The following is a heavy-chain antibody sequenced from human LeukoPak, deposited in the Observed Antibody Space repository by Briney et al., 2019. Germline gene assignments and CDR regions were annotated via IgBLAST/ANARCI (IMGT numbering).Heavy chain of an antibody. D-gene: IGHD6-13*01. V-gene: IGHV1-46*01. CDR2: INPSGGST. J-gene: IGHJ4*02. CDR1: GYTFTSYY. Sequence: ASVKVSCKASGYTFTSYYMHWVRQAPGQGLEWMGIINPSGGSTSYAQKFQGRVTMTTDTSTSTAYMELRSLRSDDTAVYYCARRQLVRREFDYWGQGTLVTVSS. CDR3: ARRQLVRREFDY.